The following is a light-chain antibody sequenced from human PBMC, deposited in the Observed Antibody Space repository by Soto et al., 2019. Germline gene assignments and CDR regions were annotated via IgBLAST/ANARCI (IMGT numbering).Light chain of an antibody. CDR3: QQDNNWPPWT. Sequence: EIVMTQSPATLSVSPGERATLSCRASQSVSSNLAWYQQKPGQAPRLLIYGASTRATGIPARFSGSGSGTEVTITISSLQSEDFAVYYCQQDNNWPPWTFGQGTKVEIK. CDR2: GAS. CDR1: QSVSSN. V-gene: IGKV3-15*01. J-gene: IGKJ1*01.